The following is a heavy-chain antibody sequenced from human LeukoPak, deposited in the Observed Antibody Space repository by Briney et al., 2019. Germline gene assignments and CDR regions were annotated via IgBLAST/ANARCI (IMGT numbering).Heavy chain of an antibody. D-gene: IGHD3-22*01. V-gene: IGHV4-59*01. Sequence: PSETLSLTCTVSGGSISSYYWSWIRQPPGKGLEWIGDIYYSGSTNYNPSLKSRVTISVDTSENHFSLKLSSVTAADTAVYYCARGGGSGYYNNWFDPWGQGTLVTVSS. CDR1: GGSISSYY. CDR2: IYYSGST. J-gene: IGHJ5*02. CDR3: ARGGGSGYYNNWFDP.